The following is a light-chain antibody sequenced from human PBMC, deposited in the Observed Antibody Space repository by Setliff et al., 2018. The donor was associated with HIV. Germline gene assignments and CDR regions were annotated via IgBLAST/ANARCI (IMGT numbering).Light chain of an antibody. CDR1: SSDVGGYNY. CDR3: SSYTSSITSV. J-gene: IGLJ1*01. Sequence: QSALTQPASVSGSPGQSITISCTGTSSDVGGYNYVSWYQQHPGKAPKLMIYDVSNRPSGVSNRFSSSKSGNTASLTISGLQAEDEADYYCSSYTSSITSVVGTGTKVTVL. CDR2: DVS. V-gene: IGLV2-14*03.